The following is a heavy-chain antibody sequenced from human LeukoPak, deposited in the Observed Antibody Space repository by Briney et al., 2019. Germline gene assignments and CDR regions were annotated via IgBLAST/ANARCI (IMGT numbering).Heavy chain of an antibody. J-gene: IGHJ4*02. CDR3: ARGTSCGSKCFFDY. CDR1: GGSISGYY. V-gene: IGHV4-4*07. D-gene: IGHD2-21*01. CDR2: LDSSGST. Sequence: SETLSLTCKVSGGSISGYYWSWLRQPAGKGREWIGRLDSSGSTNYNSSLKSRVTMSIDRSQFSLRLTSVTAADTAIYYCARGTSCGSKCFFDYWGQGILVTVSS.